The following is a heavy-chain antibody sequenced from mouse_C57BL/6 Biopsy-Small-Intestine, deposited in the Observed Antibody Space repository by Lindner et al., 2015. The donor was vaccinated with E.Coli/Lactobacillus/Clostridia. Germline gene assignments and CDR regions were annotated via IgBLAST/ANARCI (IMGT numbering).Heavy chain of an antibody. V-gene: IGHV1-39*01. J-gene: IGHJ4*01. CDR3: ARDYYDYEWAMDY. D-gene: IGHD2-4*01. CDR2: INPNYGTT. CDR1: GYTFTDYY. Sequence: VQLQESGPVLVKPGASVKMSCKASGYTFTDYYMNWVKQSHGKSLEWIGVINPNYGTTSYNQKFKGKATLTVDQSSSTAYMQLNSLTSEDSAIYYCARDYYDYEWAMDYWGQGTSVTVSS.